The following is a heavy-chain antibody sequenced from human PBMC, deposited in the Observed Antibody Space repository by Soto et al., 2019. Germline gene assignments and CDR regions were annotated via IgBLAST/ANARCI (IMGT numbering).Heavy chain of an antibody. CDR3: ATDSTVPYRAFDI. J-gene: IGHJ3*02. CDR1: GYTLTELS. Sequence: GASVKVSCNVSGYTLTELSMHWLRQAPGKGLEWMGGFDPEDGETIYAQKFQGRVTMTEDTSTDTAYMELSSLRSEDTAVYYCATDSTVPYRAFDIWGQGTMVTVSS. CDR2: FDPEDGET. V-gene: IGHV1-24*01. D-gene: IGHD1-1*01.